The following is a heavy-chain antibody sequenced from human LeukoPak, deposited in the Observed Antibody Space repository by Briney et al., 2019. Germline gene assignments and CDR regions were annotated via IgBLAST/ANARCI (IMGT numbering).Heavy chain of an antibody. CDR3: AKGVGIVVVPAAAGAFDI. CDR1: GFTFSSYW. CDR2: ISGSGGST. D-gene: IGHD2-2*01. J-gene: IGHJ3*02. Sequence: GGSLRLSCAASGFTFSSYWMHWVRQAPGKGLEWVSAISGSGGSTYYADSVKGRFTISRDNSKNTLYLQMNSLRAEDTAVYYCAKGVGIVVVPAAAGAFDIWGQGTMVTVSS. V-gene: IGHV3-23*01.